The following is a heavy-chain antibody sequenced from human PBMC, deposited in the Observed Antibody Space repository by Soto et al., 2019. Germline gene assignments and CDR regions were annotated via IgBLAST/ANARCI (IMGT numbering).Heavy chain of an antibody. CDR1: GFTFSSYA. V-gene: IGHV3-64D*08. D-gene: IGHD2-15*01. J-gene: IGHJ4*02. CDR2: ISNKGGRT. Sequence: GGSLRLSCSASGFTFSSYAMHWVRQAPGKGLEYVSAISNKGGRTYYADSVKGRITISRDKSKNTMYLQMRSLRAEDTSVYYCVSSCGSLPDPFDYWGQGTLVTVSS. CDR3: VSSCGSLPDPFDY.